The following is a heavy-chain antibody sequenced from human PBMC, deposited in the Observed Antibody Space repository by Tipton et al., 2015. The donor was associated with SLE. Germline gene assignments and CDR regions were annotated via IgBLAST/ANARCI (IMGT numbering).Heavy chain of an antibody. Sequence: QLVQSGGGLVQPGGSLRPSCAASGFTVSSNYMSWVRQAPGKGLEWVSVIYSGGSTYYADSVKGRFTISRDNSKNTLYLQMNSLRAEDTAVYYCARVGYCSGGSCLYWYFDLWGRGTLVTVSS. D-gene: IGHD2-15*01. J-gene: IGHJ2*01. CDR2: IYSGGST. CDR1: GFTVSSNY. CDR3: ARVGYCSGGSCLYWYFDL. V-gene: IGHV3-53*04.